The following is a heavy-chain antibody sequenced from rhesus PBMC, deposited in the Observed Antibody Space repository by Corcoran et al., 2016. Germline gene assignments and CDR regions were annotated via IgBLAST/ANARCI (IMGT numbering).Heavy chain of an antibody. Sequence: VQLQESGPGVVKPSETLSLTCAVSDGSISDSYRWSWIRQPPGKGLEWIGYIYGSGTSTNHNPSRKSRVTISKDTSKNQFSLKLSSVTAADTAVYDCARELTWFFDYWGQGVLVTVSS. CDR2: IYGSGTST. D-gene: IGHD1-38*01. CDR3: ARELTWFFDY. CDR1: DGSISDSYR. J-gene: IGHJ4*01. V-gene: IGHV4S10*01.